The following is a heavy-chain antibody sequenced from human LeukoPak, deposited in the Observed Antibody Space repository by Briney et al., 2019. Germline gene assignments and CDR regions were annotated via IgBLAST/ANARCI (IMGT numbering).Heavy chain of an antibody. J-gene: IGHJ4*02. D-gene: IGHD6-19*01. CDR2: ISYSGGTT. Sequence: GGSLRLSCAASGFTFNTFAMSWVRQPPGKGLEWVSVISYSGGTTYYADSVKGRFTISRDNSKNTLYLQMNSLRAEDTAVYYCARDWGYSSGWYYGDYWGQGTLVTVSS. CDR1: GFTFNTFA. V-gene: IGHV3-23*01. CDR3: ARDWGYSSGWYYGDY.